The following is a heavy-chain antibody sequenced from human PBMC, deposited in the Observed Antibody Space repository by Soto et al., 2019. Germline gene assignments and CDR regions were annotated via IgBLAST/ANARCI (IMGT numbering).Heavy chain of an antibody. CDR1: GFSLSNARMG. V-gene: IGHV2-26*01. Sequence: QVTLKESGPVLVKPTEPLTLTCTVSGFSLSNARMGVSWIRQPPGKALQWLAHIFWNDEKPYSTSLKSRLTNSKDTPKSHVVLTVTNMDTVDTATDYCAREATTPEQYNWFDPWGQGTLVTVSS. CDR3: AREATTPEQYNWFDP. D-gene: IGHD1-1*01. J-gene: IGHJ5*02. CDR2: IFWNDEK.